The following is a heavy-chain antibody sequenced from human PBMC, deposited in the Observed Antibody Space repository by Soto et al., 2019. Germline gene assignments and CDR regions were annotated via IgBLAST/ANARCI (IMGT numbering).Heavy chain of an antibody. Sequence: QVQLVESGGGVVQPGRSLRLSCAASGFTFSSYAMHWVRQAPGKGLEWVALISYDGSNKYYADSVKGRFTISRDNSKNTVYMEMNSLRTEDTAVYYCARVEAVAVTRWYFDLWGRGTLVTVSS. J-gene: IGHJ2*01. V-gene: IGHV3-30*03. CDR1: GFTFSSYA. CDR2: ISYDGSNK. CDR3: ARVEAVAVTRWYFDL. D-gene: IGHD6-19*01.